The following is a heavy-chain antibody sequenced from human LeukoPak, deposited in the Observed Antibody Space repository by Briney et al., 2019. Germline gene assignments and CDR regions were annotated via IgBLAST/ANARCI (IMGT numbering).Heavy chain of an antibody. Sequence: CIARGSAFKSHAVHLGRQAPGKKLNWVAAISFDGGTSFHGDPVKGRYTISRDNSKNTLYLQMNSLRAEDTAVYYCARDVPSSGTVGTIDIWGQGTMVTVSS. CDR2: ISFDGGTS. CDR3: ARDVPSSGTVGTIDI. V-gene: IGHV3-30*04. CDR1: GSAFKSHA. D-gene: IGHD6-19*01. J-gene: IGHJ3*02.